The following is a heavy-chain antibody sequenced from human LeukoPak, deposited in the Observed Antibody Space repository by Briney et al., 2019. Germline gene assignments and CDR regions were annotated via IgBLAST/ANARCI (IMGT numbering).Heavy chain of an antibody. D-gene: IGHD4-23*01. CDR2: IYYSGST. CDR3: ARSAVTLYWYFDL. CDR1: GGSISGYY. V-gene: IGHV4-59*01. Sequence: PSETLSLTCTVSGGSISGYYYNWIRQPPGKGLEWIGYIYYSGSTNYNPSLKSRVTISLDTSKNQFSLKLSSVTTADTAVYYCARSAVTLYWYFDLWGRGTLVTVSS. J-gene: IGHJ2*01.